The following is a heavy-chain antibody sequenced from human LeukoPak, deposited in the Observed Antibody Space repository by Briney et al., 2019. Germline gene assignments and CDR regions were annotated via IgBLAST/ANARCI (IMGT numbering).Heavy chain of an antibody. CDR2: IPYDGSNK. CDR1: GFTFSSYA. D-gene: IGHD2-15*01. CDR3: VREGYCTGGSCPDSFDY. V-gene: IGHV3-30*04. Sequence: GGSLRLSCAASGFTFSSYAMHWVRQAPGKGLEWEAVIPYDGSNKYYAGSVKGRFTISRDNSKNTLYLQINSLRAEDTAVYYCVREGYCTGGSCPDSFDYWGQGTLVTVSS. J-gene: IGHJ4*02.